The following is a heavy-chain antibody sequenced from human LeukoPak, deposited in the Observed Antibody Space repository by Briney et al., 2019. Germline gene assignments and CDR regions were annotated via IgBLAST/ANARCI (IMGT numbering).Heavy chain of an antibody. CDR1: GGSFSGYY. CDR3: ARGRDGYNNY. D-gene: IGHD5-24*01. CDR2: INHGGST. Sequence: SETLSLTCAVYGGSFSGYYWSWIRQPPGKGLEWIGEINHGGSTNCNPSLKSRVTISIDTSKNQFSLKLSSVTAADTAVYYCARGRDGYNNYWGQGTLVTASS. J-gene: IGHJ4*02. V-gene: IGHV4-34*01.